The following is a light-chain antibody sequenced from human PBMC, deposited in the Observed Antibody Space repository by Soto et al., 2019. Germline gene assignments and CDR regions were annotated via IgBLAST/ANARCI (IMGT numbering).Light chain of an antibody. CDR2: EAS. J-gene: IGKJ1*01. CDR3: QNFDSAPQT. Sequence: DIQMTQSPSSLSASVGDRVTTTCRASQGVRHYLAWYQQKPGKVPRLPIYEASNLQSGVPSRFRGGGSGTEFTLTISSLQPEDAATYYCQNFDSAPQTFGQGTKVDIK. V-gene: IGKV1-27*01. CDR1: QGVRHY.